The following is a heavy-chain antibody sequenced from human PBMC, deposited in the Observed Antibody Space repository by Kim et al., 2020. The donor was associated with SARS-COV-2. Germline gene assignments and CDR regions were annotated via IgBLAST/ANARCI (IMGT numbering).Heavy chain of an antibody. D-gene: IGHD3-22*01. V-gene: IGHV3-74*01. Sequence: GGSLRPSCAASGFTFSSYWMHWVRQAPGKGLVWVSRINSDGSSTSYADSVKGRFTISRDNAKNTLYLQMNSLRAEDTAVYYCARGGGSTYYYFDYWGQGTLVTVSS. J-gene: IGHJ4*02. CDR3: ARGGGSTYYYFDY. CDR2: INSDGSST. CDR1: GFTFSSYW.